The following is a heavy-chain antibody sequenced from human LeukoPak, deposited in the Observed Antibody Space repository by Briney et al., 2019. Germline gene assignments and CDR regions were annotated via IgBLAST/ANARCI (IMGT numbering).Heavy chain of an antibody. CDR1: GFTFSSYS. V-gene: IGHV3-21*04. CDR2: ISSSSSYI. CDR3: AREARRFLEWFGFDP. D-gene: IGHD3-3*01. J-gene: IGHJ5*02. Sequence: GGSLRLSCAASGFTFSSYSMNWVRQAPGKGLEWGSSISSSSSYIYYADSVKGRFTISRDNAKNSLYLQRNSLRAEDTAVYYCAREARRFLEWFGFDPWGQGTLVTVSS.